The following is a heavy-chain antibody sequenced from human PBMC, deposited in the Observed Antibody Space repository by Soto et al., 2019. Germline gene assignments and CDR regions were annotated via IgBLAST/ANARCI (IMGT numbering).Heavy chain of an antibody. CDR2: ISAYNGNT. CDR3: AREYYYGFAY. V-gene: IGHV1-18*01. Sequence: QVQLVQSGAEVKKPGASVKVSCKASGYTFIYGISWVRQAPGQGLEWMGWISAYNGNTNYAQKFQDSVTMTTATSTSTAYMELRSLISDDTAVYYCAREYYYGFAYWGQGTLVTVSS. D-gene: IGHD3-10*01. CDR1: GYTFIYG. J-gene: IGHJ4*02.